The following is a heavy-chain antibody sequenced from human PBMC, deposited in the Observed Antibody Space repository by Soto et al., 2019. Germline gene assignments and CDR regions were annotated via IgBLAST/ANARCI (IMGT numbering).Heavy chain of an antibody. CDR2: TYYKSKWNN. D-gene: IGHD3-10*01. J-gene: IGHJ6*02. Sequence: SQTLSLTCVISVDSVSSNSASWNCIRQSPSRGLEWLGRTYYKSKWNNDYALSVKSRITINPDTSKNQFSLHLYSVTPEDTAVYYCTGITWFRGMDVWGQGTPVTVS. V-gene: IGHV6-1*01. CDR3: TGITWFRGMDV. CDR1: VDSVSSNSAS.